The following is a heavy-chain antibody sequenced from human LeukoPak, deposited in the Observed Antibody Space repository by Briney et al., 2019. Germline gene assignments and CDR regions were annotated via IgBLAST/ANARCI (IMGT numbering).Heavy chain of an antibody. CDR2: ISSSSSYI. CDR3: AREYCSGGSCYLADY. Sequence: GGSLRLSCAASGFTFSSYSMNWVRQAPGKRLEWVSSISSSSSYIYYADSVKGRFTISRDNAKNSLYLQMNSLRAEDTAVYYCAREYCSGGSCYLADYWGQGTLVTVSS. D-gene: IGHD2-15*01. V-gene: IGHV3-21*01. J-gene: IGHJ4*02. CDR1: GFTFSSYS.